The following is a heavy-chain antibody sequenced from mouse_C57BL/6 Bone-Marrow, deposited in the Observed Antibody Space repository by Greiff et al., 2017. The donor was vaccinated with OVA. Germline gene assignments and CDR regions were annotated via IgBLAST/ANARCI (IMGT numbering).Heavy chain of an antibody. D-gene: IGHD2-2*01. V-gene: IGHV1-22*01. CDR2: INPNNGGT. Sequence: VQLQQSGPELVKPGASVKMSCKASGYTFTDYNMHWVKQSHGKSLEWIGYINPNNGGTSYNQKFKGKATLTVNKSSSTAYMELRSLTSEDSAVYYCAHMVTTTSEDFDYWGQGTTLTVSS. CDR1: GYTFTDYN. CDR3: AHMVTTTSEDFDY. J-gene: IGHJ2*01.